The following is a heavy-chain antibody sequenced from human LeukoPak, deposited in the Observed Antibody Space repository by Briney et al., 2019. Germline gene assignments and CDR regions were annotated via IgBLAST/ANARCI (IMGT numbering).Heavy chain of an antibody. Sequence: GGSLRLSCAASGFTFSSYEMHWVRQAPGKGLEWVSYISSSGSTIYYADSVKGRFTISRDNAKNSLYLQMNSLRAEDTAVYYCTRDYGGSSPFDYWGQGTLVTVSS. V-gene: IGHV3-48*03. J-gene: IGHJ4*02. CDR2: ISSSGSTI. CDR1: GFTFSSYE. CDR3: TRDYGGSSPFDY. D-gene: IGHD4-23*01.